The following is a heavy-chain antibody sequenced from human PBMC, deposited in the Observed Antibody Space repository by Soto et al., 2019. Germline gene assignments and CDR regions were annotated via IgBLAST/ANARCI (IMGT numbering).Heavy chain of an antibody. D-gene: IGHD6-19*01. CDR2: ISYDGSNK. CDR3: ARERSSGYFEY. CDR1: GFTFSSYA. V-gene: IGHV3-30-3*01. Sequence: QVQLVESGGGVVQPGRSLRLSCAASGFTFSSYAMHWVRRAPGKGLEWVAVISYDGSNKYYADSVKGRFTISRDNSKNTLYLQMNSLRAEDTAVYYCARERSSGYFEYWGQGTLVTVSS. J-gene: IGHJ4*02.